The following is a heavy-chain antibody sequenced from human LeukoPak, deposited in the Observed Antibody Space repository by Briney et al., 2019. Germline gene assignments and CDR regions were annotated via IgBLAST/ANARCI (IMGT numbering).Heavy chain of an antibody. D-gene: IGHD6-13*01. CDR3: ARDATTEPGTVYMDV. J-gene: IGHJ6*03. CDR1: GFTFSDYE. Sequence: GALRLSCAASGFTFSDYEMNWVRQAPGKGLEWILHISTSGSIIHYADSVKGRFTISRDNAKNSLYLQMNSLRAEDTALYFCARDATTEPGTVYMDVWGKGTTVTISS. V-gene: IGHV3-48*03. CDR2: ISTSGSII.